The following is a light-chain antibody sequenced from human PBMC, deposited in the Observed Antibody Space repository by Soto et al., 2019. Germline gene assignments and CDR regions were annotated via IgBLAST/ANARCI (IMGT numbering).Light chain of an antibody. CDR2: DVS. CDR1: SSDVGGYNY. Sequence: QSALTQPASVSGSPGQSITISCTGTSSDVGGYNYVSWYQQHPGKAPKLMIYDVSNRPSGVSNRFSGSKSGNTASLTISGLHAEDEADYYCSSYTSSSRGVFGTGTKLTVL. CDR3: SSYTSSSRGV. V-gene: IGLV2-14*01. J-gene: IGLJ1*01.